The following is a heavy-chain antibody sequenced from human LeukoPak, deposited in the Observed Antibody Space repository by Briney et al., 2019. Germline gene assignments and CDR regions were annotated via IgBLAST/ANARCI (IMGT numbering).Heavy chain of an antibody. J-gene: IGHJ5*02. V-gene: IGHV4-38-2*01. CDR2: IYHSGGS. Sequence: SETLSLTCVVSGYSISNDYYWGWIRQPPGKGLEWIGNIYHSGGSYYNPSLKSRVTVLVDTSKNQFSLKLSSVTAADTAVYYCAKAGTTGIHHWFDPWGQGNLVTVSS. CDR1: GYSISNDYY. D-gene: IGHD1-1*01. CDR3: AKAGTTGIHHWFDP.